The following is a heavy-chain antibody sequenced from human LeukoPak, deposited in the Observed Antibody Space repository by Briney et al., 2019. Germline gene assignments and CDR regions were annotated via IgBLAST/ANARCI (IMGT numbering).Heavy chain of an antibody. Sequence: SETLSLTCTVSGGSISSYYWSWIRQPPGKGLEWIGYIYYSGSTYYNPSLKSRVTISVDTSKNQFSLKLSSVTAADTAVYYCARHSLGVRGALGYWGQGTLVTASS. CDR1: GGSISSYY. V-gene: IGHV4-59*08. J-gene: IGHJ4*02. D-gene: IGHD3-10*01. CDR3: ARHSLGVRGALGY. CDR2: IYYSGST.